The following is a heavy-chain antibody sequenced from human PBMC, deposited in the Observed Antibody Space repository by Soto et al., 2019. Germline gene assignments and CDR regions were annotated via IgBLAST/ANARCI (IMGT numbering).Heavy chain of an antibody. J-gene: IGHJ4*02. D-gene: IGHD5-18*01. CDR3: APHTLDTGMPSGY. CDR1: GYTFTNYG. Sequence: QVQLVHSGAEVREPGASVKVSCKASGYTFTNYGVSWVRQAPGQGLEWMGWIGGYKGNTNYAQKLQGRVTLTTDTSTSTAYMELRSLRSDDTAVYYCAPHTLDTGMPSGYWGQGTLVTVSS. V-gene: IGHV1-18*01. CDR2: IGGYKGNT.